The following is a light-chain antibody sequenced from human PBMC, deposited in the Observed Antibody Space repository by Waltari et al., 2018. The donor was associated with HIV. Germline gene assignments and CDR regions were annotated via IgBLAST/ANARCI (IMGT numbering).Light chain of an antibody. CDR2: DVT. V-gene: IGLV2-14*03. J-gene: IGLJ3*02. CDR3: NSYISSSTWV. Sequence: QSALTQPASVSGSPGQSITISCTGTTTDVGTSNYVPWYQQHPAKAPKLIIYDVTDRPSGVSNRFSGSKSGNTASLTISGLQPEDEADYYCNSYISSSTWVFGGGTKLTVL. CDR1: TTDVGTSNY.